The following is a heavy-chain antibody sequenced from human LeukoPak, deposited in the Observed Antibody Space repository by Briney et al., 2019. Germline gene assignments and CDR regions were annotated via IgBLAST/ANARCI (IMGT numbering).Heavy chain of an antibody. Sequence: GGSLRLSCAASGFTFSSYEMNWVRQAPRQGLAWVSYISTSGTTIYYADSVKGRFTISRDNAKNSLYLQMNSPRAEDTADYYCARDSPITGSFYYYMDVWGKGTTVTVSS. J-gene: IGHJ6*03. CDR1: GFTFSSYE. CDR2: ISTSGTTI. D-gene: IGHD1-20*01. CDR3: ARDSPITGSFYYYMDV. V-gene: IGHV3-48*03.